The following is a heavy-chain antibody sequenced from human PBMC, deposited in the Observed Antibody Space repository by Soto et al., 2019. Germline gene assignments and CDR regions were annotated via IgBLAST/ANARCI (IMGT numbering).Heavy chain of an antibody. CDR3: ARGEWLVRLFQYYGMDV. J-gene: IGHJ6*02. CDR1: GGSFSGYY. Sequence: TSETLSLTCAVYGGSFSGYYWSWIRQPPGKGLEWIGEINHSGSTNYNPSLKSRVTISVDTSKNQFSLKLSSVTAADTAVYYCARGEWLVRLFQYYGMDVWGQGTTVTVSS. V-gene: IGHV4-34*01. CDR2: INHSGST. D-gene: IGHD6-19*01.